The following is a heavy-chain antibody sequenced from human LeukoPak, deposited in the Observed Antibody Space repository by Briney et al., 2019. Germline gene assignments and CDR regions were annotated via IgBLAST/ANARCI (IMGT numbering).Heavy chain of an antibody. CDR3: ARDDDTYGDPRDY. V-gene: IGHV1-69*04. CDR2: IIPILGIA. D-gene: IGHD4-17*01. CDR1: GGTFSSYA. J-gene: IGHJ4*02. Sequence: LWASVKVSCKASGGTFSSYAISWARQAPGQGLEWMGRIIPILGIANYAQKFQGRVTITADKSTSTAYMELSSLRSEDTAVYYCARDDDTYGDPRDYWGQGTLVTVSS.